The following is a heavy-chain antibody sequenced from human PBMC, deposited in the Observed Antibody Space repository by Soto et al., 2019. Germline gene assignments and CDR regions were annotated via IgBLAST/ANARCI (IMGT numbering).Heavy chain of an antibody. Sequence: QVQLVQSGAEVKKPGASVKVSCKASGYTFTSYGISWVRQAPGQGLEWMGWISAYNGNTNYAQKLQGRVTMTTDTSTSTAYMELRSLRSDDTAVYYCAREPRITMVRGDSGIDPWGQGTLVTVSS. CDR3: AREPRITMVRGDSGIDP. J-gene: IGHJ5*02. D-gene: IGHD3-10*01. V-gene: IGHV1-18*01. CDR1: GYTFTSYG. CDR2: ISAYNGNT.